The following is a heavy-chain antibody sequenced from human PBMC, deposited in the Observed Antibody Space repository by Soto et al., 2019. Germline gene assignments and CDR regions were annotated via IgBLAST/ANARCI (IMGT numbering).Heavy chain of an antibody. D-gene: IGHD3-10*01. Sequence: QVQLVQSGAEVKKPGASVKVSCKASGYTFTSYGISWVRQAPGQGLEWMGWISAYNGNTNYAQKLQGRVTMTTDTATSTAYMELRSLRSDDTAVYYCAITPYEVWFRELTRYWYYYGMDVWGQGTTVTVSS. J-gene: IGHJ6*01. CDR3: AITPYEVWFRELTRYWYYYGMDV. CDR2: ISAYNGNT. V-gene: IGHV1-18*01. CDR1: GYTFTSYG.